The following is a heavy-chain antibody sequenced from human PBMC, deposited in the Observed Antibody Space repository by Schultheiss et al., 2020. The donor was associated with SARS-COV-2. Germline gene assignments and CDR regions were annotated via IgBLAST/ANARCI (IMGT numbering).Heavy chain of an antibody. V-gene: IGHV1-69*06. Sequence: SVTVSCQASGGTFSSYAISWVRQAPGQGLEWMGGIFPIFGTANYAQKFQGRVTITADKSTSTAYMELCSLGSEDTAVYYCAGDRYSSGWPYYYYYYGMDVWGQGTTVTVSS. CDR2: IFPIFGTA. CDR1: GGTFSSYA. D-gene: IGHD6-19*01. CDR3: AGDRYSSGWPYYYYYYGMDV. J-gene: IGHJ6*02.